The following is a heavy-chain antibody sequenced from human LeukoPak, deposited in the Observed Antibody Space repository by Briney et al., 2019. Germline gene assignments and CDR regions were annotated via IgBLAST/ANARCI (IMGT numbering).Heavy chain of an antibody. J-gene: IGHJ5*02. V-gene: IGHV6-1*01. CDR3: ARLFDATYSSRSRWFDP. D-gene: IGHD6-13*01. CDR1: GDSFSSNSVA. Sequence: SQTLSLTCAISGDSFSSNSVAWNWIRQSPSRGLEWLGRTYYRSKWCNDYAASVKSRISVSPDTSKNQFSLQLSSVALEDTAVYYCARLFDATYSSRSRWFDPWGQGTLVTVSS. CDR2: TYYRSKWCN.